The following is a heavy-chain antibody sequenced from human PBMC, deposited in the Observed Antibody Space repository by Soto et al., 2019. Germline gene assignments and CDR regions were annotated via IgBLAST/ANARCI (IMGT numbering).Heavy chain of an antibody. CDR2: INPSGGST. V-gene: IGHV1-46*01. J-gene: IGHJ6*02. CDR1: GYTFPTYY. CDR3: ARDSYSSSWRYYYYTMDV. Sequence: ASVKVSCKASGYTFPTYYMHWVRQPPDQGLEWMGIINPSGGSTSYAQKFQGRVTMTRDTSTSTVYMELSSLRSEDSAVYYCARDSYSSSWRYYYYTMDVWGQGTTVTVSS. D-gene: IGHD6-13*01.